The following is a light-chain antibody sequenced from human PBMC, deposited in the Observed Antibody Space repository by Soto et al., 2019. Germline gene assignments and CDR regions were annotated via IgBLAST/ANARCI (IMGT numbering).Light chain of an antibody. V-gene: IGLV1-44*01. Sequence: QSVLTQPPSASGSPGQRVIISCSGSSSNIGNNAVNWYQHLPGTSPKLLIYRNSQRPSGVPDRFSGSKSGTSASLAISGLQSEDETDYYCATWDDSLDGWVFGGGTKPPS. CDR1: SSNIGNNA. CDR2: RNS. CDR3: ATWDDSLDGWV. J-gene: IGLJ3*02.